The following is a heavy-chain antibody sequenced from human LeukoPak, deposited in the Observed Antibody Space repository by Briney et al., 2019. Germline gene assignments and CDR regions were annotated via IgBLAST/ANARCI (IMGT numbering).Heavy chain of an antibody. V-gene: IGHV3-9*01. Sequence: GGSLRLSCAASGFTFDDYAMHWVRQAPGKGLEWVSGISWNSGSIGYADPVKGRFTISRDNAKNSLYLQMNSLRAEDTALYYCAKALLAALDYWGQGALVTVSS. CDR3: AKALLAALDY. CDR2: ISWNSGSI. J-gene: IGHJ4*02. D-gene: IGHD6-13*01. CDR1: GFTFDDYA.